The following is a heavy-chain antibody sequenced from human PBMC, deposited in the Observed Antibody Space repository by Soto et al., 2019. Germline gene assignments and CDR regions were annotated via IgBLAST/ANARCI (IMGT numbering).Heavy chain of an antibody. D-gene: IGHD3-3*01. CDR1: GFSLTTSGVG. J-gene: IGHJ5*02. CDR2: IYWNDDQ. V-gene: IGHV2-5*01. Sequence: QITLKESGPTLVKPPQTLTLTCTFSGFSLTTSGVGVGWIRQSPGKALEWLALIYWNDDQWYSPSLKSRLTITKDTSKNQVVLKMTNMDPVDTAAYFCARSRRITTSGVVSWFDPWGQGTLVTVSS. CDR3: ARSRRITTSGVVSWFDP.